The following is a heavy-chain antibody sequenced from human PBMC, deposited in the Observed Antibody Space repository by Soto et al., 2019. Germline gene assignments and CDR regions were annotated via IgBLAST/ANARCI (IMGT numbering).Heavy chain of an antibody. V-gene: IGHV3-49*03. CDR3: TRGSYYDFWSGYSRMDV. D-gene: IGHD3-3*01. CDR1: GFTFGDYA. J-gene: IGHJ6*03. CDR2: IRSKAYGGTT. Sequence: GGSLRLSCTASGFTFGDYAMSWFRQAPGKGLEWVGFIRSKAYGGTTEYAASVKGRFTISRDDSKSIAYLQMNSLKTEDTAVYYCTRGSYYDFWSGYSRMDVWGKGTTVTVSS.